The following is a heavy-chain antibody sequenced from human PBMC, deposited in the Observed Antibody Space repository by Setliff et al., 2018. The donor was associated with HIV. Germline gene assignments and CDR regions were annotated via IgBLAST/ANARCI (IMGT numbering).Heavy chain of an antibody. V-gene: IGHV4-39*07. CDR1: GDSFSTSSYF. Sequence: PSETLSLTCSVSGDSFSTSSYFWGWVRQSPGKGLEWIGNIYYTGFTYSSPSLKSRVIMSIDTSKSQFSLNLTSVTAADTAVYYCARVACSSTSCPRRYAFDMWGQGTMVTVS. CDR2: IYYTGFT. CDR3: ARVACSSTSCPRRYAFDM. D-gene: IGHD2-2*01. J-gene: IGHJ3*02.